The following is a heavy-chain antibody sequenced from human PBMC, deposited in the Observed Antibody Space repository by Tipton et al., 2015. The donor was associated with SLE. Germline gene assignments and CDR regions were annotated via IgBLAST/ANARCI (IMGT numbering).Heavy chain of an antibody. J-gene: IGHJ4*01. V-gene: IGHV4-59*02. D-gene: IGHD2-15*01. CDR2: VYYTGST. Sequence: TLSLTCTFSGGSVTGFYWSWIRQSPGKGLEWIGYVYYTGSTKYNPSLKSRVAMSVDTSRNQFSLKLNSVTAADTAMYYCARSMGGGSCSGGACFEPFDYWGHGTLVTVSS. CDR1: GGSVTGFY. CDR3: ARSMGGGSCSGGACFEPFDY.